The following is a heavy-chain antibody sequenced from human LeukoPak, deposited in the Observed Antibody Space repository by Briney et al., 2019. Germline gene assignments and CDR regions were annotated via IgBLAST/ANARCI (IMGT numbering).Heavy chain of an antibody. Sequence: GASVKVSCKASGYTFTGYYMHWVRQAPGQGLEWMGWINPNSVGTNYAQKFQGRVSMSRDTSISTAYIELSRLRPDDTAVYYCARALPYSSSIDYWGQGTLVTVSS. V-gene: IGHV1-2*02. CDR1: GYTFTGYY. J-gene: IGHJ4*02. CDR2: INPNSVGT. D-gene: IGHD6-13*01. CDR3: ARALPYSSSIDY.